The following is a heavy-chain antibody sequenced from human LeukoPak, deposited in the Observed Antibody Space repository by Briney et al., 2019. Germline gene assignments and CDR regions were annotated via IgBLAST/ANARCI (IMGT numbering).Heavy chain of an antibody. J-gene: IGHJ4*02. D-gene: IGHD3-10*01. CDR3: ARDSRYYGSGSYPYFDY. CDR2: IYYSGST. Sequence: PSQTLFLTCTVSGGSISSGDYYWSWIRQPPGKGLEWIGYIYYSGSTYYNPSLKSRVTISVDTSKNQFSLKLSSVTAADTAVYYCARDSRYYGSGSYPYFDYWGQGTLVTVSS. V-gene: IGHV4-30-4*08. CDR1: GGSISSGDYY.